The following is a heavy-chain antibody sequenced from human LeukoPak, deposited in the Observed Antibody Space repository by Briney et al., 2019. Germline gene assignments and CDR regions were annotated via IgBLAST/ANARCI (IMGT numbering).Heavy chain of an antibody. CDR2: INHSGTT. CDR3: ARGSVIPARTRHDYFDP. V-gene: IGHV4-34*01. D-gene: IGHD2/OR15-2a*01. CDR1: GGSFSGYY. Sequence: SETLSLTCAVYGGSFSGYYWSWIRQPPGKGLEWIGQINHSGTTNFNPSLKSRVTISVDTSKNQFSLNLTSVTAADTAMYDCARGSVIPARTRHDYFDPWGQGTLVTVSS. J-gene: IGHJ5*02.